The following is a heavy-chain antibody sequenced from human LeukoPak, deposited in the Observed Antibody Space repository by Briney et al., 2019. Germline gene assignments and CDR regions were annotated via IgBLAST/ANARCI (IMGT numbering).Heavy chain of an antibody. D-gene: IGHD2-21*02. Sequence: GASVKVSCKASGYTFTGYYMHWVRQTPGQGLEWMGWINPNSGGTNYAQKFQGRVTMTRDTSISTAYMELSRLRSDDTAVYYCARCGGDCPRDNWFDPWGQGTLVTVSS. CDR1: GYTFTGYY. J-gene: IGHJ5*02. V-gene: IGHV1-2*02. CDR3: ARCGGDCPRDNWFDP. CDR2: INPNSGGT.